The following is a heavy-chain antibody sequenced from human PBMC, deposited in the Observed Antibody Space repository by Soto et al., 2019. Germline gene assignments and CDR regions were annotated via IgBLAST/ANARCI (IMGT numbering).Heavy chain of an antibody. D-gene: IGHD3-10*01. J-gene: IGHJ4*02. CDR1: GFTFSSHS. CDR3: AREWSTSGDLDY. V-gene: IGHV3-30*04. CDR2: ISYDGRIK. Sequence: QVQLVESGGGVVQPGRSLRLSCAASGFTFSSHSIQWVRQAPGKGLEWVAVISYDGRIKYYAASVKGPFSISRDNSKNTAYLQMNSLRAEDTAVFYCAREWSTSGDLDYWGQGTLVIVSS.